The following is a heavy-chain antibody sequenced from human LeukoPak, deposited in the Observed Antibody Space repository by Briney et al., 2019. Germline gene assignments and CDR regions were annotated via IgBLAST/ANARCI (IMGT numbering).Heavy chain of an antibody. CDR1: GITLSNYG. CDR3: ASSFGGYRFDY. D-gene: IGHD3-22*01. V-gene: IGHV3-23*01. CDR2: ISGSGGST. Sequence: GGSLRLSCAVSGITLSNYGMSWVRQAPGKGLEWVAGISGSGGSTYYADSVKGRFTISRDNSKNTLYLQMNSLRAEDTAVYYCASSFGGYRFDYWGQGTLVTVSS. J-gene: IGHJ4*02.